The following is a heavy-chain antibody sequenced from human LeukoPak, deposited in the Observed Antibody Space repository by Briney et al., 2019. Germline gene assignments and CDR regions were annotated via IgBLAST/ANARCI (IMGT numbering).Heavy chain of an antibody. CDR2: TYGDDDR. CDR1: GFSLDSDRVA. Sequence: SGPTLVEPTQTLTLTCTFSGFSLDSDRVAVGWIRQPPGEALEWLALTYGDDDRRYSSSLKNRLTITRDTSRNQVVLTMTNMDPVDTGTYFCVHRQYYGGGTYSPFNHWGLGILVTVTS. J-gene: IGHJ4*02. V-gene: IGHV2-5*02. CDR3: VHRQYYGGGTYSPFNH. D-gene: IGHD2-21*01.